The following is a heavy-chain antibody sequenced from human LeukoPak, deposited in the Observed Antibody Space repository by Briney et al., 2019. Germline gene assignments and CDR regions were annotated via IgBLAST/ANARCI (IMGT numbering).Heavy chain of an antibody. CDR2: ISYDGSNK. D-gene: IGHD2-15*01. Sequence: GESLRLSCAASGFTFSSYAMHWVRQAPGKGLEWVAVISYDGSNKYYADSVKGRFTISRDNSKNTLYLQMNSLRAEDTAVYYCAREWRYCSGGSCYLLYYYYGMDVWGQGTTVTVSS. CDR1: GFTFSSYA. V-gene: IGHV3-30-3*01. J-gene: IGHJ6*02. CDR3: AREWRYCSGGSCYLLYYYYGMDV.